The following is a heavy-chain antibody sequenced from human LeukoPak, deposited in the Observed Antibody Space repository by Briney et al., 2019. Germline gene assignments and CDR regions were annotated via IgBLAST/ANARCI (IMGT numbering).Heavy chain of an antibody. V-gene: IGHV4-39*07. Sequence: SETLSLTCTVSGGSISSSSYYWGWIRQPPGKGLVWIGSIYYSGSTYYNPSLKSRVTISVDTSKNQFSLKLSSVTAADTAVYYCAREQITFGGVIAPALPDYWGQGTLVTVSS. J-gene: IGHJ4*02. CDR2: IYYSGST. CDR1: GGSISSSSYY. CDR3: AREQITFGGVIAPALPDY. D-gene: IGHD3-16*02.